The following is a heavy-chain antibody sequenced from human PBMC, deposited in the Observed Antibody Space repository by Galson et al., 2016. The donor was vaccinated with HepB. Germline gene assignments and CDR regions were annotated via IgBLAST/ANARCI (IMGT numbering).Heavy chain of an antibody. Sequence: SVKVSCKASGYTFSGHGIDWVRQAPGQGLEWMGYISPYNGNTDYAQNFQGRITMTTDASTSTAYMEVRSLKSDDTAVYYCARSGIIRVNWFDPWGQGTLVIVSS. CDR2: ISPYNGNT. V-gene: IGHV1-18*01. J-gene: IGHJ5*02. CDR1: GYTFSGHG. CDR3: ARSGIIRVNWFDP. D-gene: IGHD3-10*01.